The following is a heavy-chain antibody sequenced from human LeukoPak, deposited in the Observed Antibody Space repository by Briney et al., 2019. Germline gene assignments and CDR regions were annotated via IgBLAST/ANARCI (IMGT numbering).Heavy chain of an antibody. V-gene: IGHV3-7*01. J-gene: IGHJ4*02. CDR2: INQDGSEK. CDR1: EFPFSMYW. CDR3: ARLIFDGPFDY. Sequence: GGSLRLSCAASEFPFSMYWMNWVRQAPGKGLEWVANINQDGSEKYYVDSVKGRFTISRDNAKNSLYLQMSSLRAEDTAVYYCARLIFDGPFDYWGQGNLVTVSS. D-gene: IGHD3-9*01.